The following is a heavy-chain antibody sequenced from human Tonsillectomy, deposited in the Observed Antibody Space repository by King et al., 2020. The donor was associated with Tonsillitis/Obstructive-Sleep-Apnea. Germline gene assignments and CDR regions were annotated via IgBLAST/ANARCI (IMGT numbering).Heavy chain of an antibody. CDR2: IYDSGNT. CDR1: GGSVSSGAYY. Sequence: VQLQESGPGLVKPSQTLSLTCTVSGGSVSSGAYYWSWIRQHPGEGLEWIGNIYDSGNTYYNPSLKSRVIISVDTAENQFSLKLSSVTAADTAVYYCARDRDGMDVWGQGTTVTVSS. J-gene: IGHJ6*02. V-gene: IGHV4-31*03. CDR3: ARDRDGMDV.